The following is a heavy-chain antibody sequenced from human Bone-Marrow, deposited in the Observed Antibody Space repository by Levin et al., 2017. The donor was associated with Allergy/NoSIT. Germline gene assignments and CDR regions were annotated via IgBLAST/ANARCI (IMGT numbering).Heavy chain of an antibody. CDR2: IGAAGDT. Sequence: SGGSLRLSCAASGFTLSSYDMHWVRQATGKGLEWVSTIGAAGDTYYPGSVKGRFTISRENAKNSFYLQMNSLTAGDTAVYYCARAFYDLLTTYPRYGLDVWGQGTTVTVSS. CDR1: GFTLSSYD. J-gene: IGHJ6*02. CDR3: ARAFYDLLTTYPRYGLDV. D-gene: IGHD3-9*01. V-gene: IGHV3-13*04.